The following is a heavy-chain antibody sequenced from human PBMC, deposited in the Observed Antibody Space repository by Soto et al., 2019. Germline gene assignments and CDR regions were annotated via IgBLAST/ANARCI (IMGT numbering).Heavy chain of an antibody. D-gene: IGHD2-21*01. CDR3: AKDRGGGAVVPDY. V-gene: IGHV3-33*06. Sequence: QVQLVESGGGVVQPGRSLRLSCAASGFSFSSYGIHWVRQAPGKGLEWVAVIWYDGSSEYYADSVKGRFSISRDNSKSTVSWQMNGLRAGDTAWYYCAKDRGGGAVVPDYWGQGTLVTVSS. CDR2: IWYDGSSE. J-gene: IGHJ4*02. CDR1: GFSFSSYG.